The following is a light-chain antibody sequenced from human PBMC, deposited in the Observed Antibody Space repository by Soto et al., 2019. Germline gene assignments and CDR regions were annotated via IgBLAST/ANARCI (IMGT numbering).Light chain of an antibody. V-gene: IGKV1-27*01. Sequence: DIQMTQSPSSQSSSSGDRVTITCRASQGISNYLAWYQQKPGRVPKLLIYAASTLQTGVPSRFSVSGSGTDFSLTISRLQHEDVATYFCQKYNSPTRTFCQGTKVDIK. CDR2: AAS. J-gene: IGKJ1*01. CDR1: QGISNY. CDR3: QKYNSPTRT.